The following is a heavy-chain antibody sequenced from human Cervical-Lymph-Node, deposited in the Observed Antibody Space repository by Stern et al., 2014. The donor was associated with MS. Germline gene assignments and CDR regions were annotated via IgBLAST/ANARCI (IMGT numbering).Heavy chain of an antibody. D-gene: IGHD2-15*01. Sequence: VQLVQSGAEVKKPGASVQVSCKASGYTFTLYDINWVRQATGQGLEWMGWMSPNSGNTGYAQKFQGRVTMTRNTSISTAYMELSSLRSEDTAVYFCRSGGTYYYHGMDVWGQGTTVTVSS. J-gene: IGHJ6*02. CDR1: GYTFTLYD. V-gene: IGHV1-8*01. CDR3: RSGGTYYYHGMDV. CDR2: MSPNSGNT.